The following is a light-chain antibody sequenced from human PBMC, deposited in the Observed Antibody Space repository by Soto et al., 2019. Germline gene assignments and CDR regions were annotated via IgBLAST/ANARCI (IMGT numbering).Light chain of an antibody. J-gene: IGKJ5*01. CDR3: QQYSNWHPIT. CDR2: KSS. Sequence: DIQMTQSPSTLSASEGDRVTISCRASQSVSIWLAWYQQKPGRATKLLIYKSSILESGVPSRFSGSGSGTEFTLTISSLQSEDFAVYYCQQYSNWHPITFGQGTRLEIK. CDR1: QSVSIW. V-gene: IGKV1-5*03.